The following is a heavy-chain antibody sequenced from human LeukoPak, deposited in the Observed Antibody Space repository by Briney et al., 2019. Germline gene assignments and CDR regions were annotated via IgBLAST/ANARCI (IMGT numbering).Heavy chain of an antibody. J-gene: IGHJ5*02. Sequence: LSLTCTVSGGSISSYYMSWIRQAPGKGLEWVSYISSSGSTIYYADSVKGRFTISRDNAKNSLYLQMNSLRAGDTAVYYCARDPSRGSGWFDPWGQGTLVTVSS. CDR1: GGSISSYY. V-gene: IGHV3-11*01. CDR2: ISSSGSTI. D-gene: IGHD3-16*01. CDR3: ARDPSRGSGWFDP.